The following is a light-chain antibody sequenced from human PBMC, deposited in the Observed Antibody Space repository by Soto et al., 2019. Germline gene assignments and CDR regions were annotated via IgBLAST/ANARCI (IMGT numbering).Light chain of an antibody. CDR3: QQSYSAPWT. J-gene: IGKJ1*01. V-gene: IGKV1-39*01. Sequence: DIQLTQSPSSLSASLGDRVTITCRASQTIDTFLNWYQQSPGKAPKPLLYTVSGLQSGVPLRFSGSGSGTDFTLTISSLQPEDFATYYCQQSYSAPWTFGPGTKVEIK. CDR1: QTIDTF. CDR2: TVS.